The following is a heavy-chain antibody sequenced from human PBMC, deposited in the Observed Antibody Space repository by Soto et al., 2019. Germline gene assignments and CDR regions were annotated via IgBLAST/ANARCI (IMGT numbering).Heavy chain of an antibody. D-gene: IGHD3-3*01. CDR3: ARGLVSRSVNNLWSGYYYYYYGMDV. CDR1: GGSVSSGSYY. Sequence: SETLSLTCTVSGGSVSSGSYYWSWIRQPPGKGLEWIGYIYYSGSTNYNPSLKSRVTISVDTSKNQFSLKLSSVTAADTAVYYCARGLVSRSVNNLWSGYYYYYYGMDVWGQGTTVTVSS. J-gene: IGHJ6*02. CDR2: IYYSGST. V-gene: IGHV4-61*01.